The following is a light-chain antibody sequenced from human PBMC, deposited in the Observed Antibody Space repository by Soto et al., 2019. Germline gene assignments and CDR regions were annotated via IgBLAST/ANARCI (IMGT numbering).Light chain of an antibody. V-gene: IGKV3-11*01. CDR1: ETIASY. Sequence: EAVLTQSPATLSLSPGERANLSCRASETIASYLAWYQHRPGQAPRLLIYDAVNRATGIPARFSGSGSGTVFTLTINSLEPEDFSIYYCQKHYTFGHVTRLEIK. CDR2: DAV. J-gene: IGKJ5*01. CDR3: QKHYT.